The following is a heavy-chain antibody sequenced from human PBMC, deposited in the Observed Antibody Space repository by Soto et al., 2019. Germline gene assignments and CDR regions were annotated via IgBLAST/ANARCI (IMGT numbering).Heavy chain of an antibody. CDR1: GGSISSGGYY. V-gene: IGHV4-31*03. J-gene: IGHJ4*02. CDR2: IYYSGST. Sequence: QVQLQESGPGLVKPSQTLSLTCTVSGGSISSGGYYWSWIRQHPGKGLEWIGYIYYSGSTYYNPSLKSRVTISVDTSKNQFYLKLSSVTAADTAVYYCARGRVAAAGTPVGDYWGQGTLVTVSS. CDR3: ARGRVAAAGTPVGDY. D-gene: IGHD6-13*01.